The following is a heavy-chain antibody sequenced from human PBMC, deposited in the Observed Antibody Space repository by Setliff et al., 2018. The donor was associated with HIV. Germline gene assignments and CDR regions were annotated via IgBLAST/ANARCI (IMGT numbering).Heavy chain of an antibody. Sequence: PSETLSLTCTVSSGSISSNSYYWGWIRQPPGKGLEWIGSIYYSGSTYYNPSLKSRVTISVDTSKNQFSLKLSSVTAADTAVYYCARDGGLDANNAFDIRGQGTMVTVSS. CDR3: ARDGGLDANNAFDI. V-gene: IGHV4-39*07. J-gene: IGHJ3*02. D-gene: IGHD3-16*01. CDR2: IYYSGST. CDR1: SGSISSNSYY.